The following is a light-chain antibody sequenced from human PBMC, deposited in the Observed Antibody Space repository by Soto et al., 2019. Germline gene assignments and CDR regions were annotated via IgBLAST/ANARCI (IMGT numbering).Light chain of an antibody. CDR3: QQRSL. CDR1: QRVSSY. V-gene: IGKV3D-11*02. CDR2: DAS. J-gene: IGKJ4*01. Sequence: EILLTQSPATLSLSPGERATLSCRASQRVSSYLAWYQQKPGQAPRLLIYDASNRATGIPARFSGSGPGTDFTLTISSLEPEDFAVYYCQQRSLFGGGTKVEIK.